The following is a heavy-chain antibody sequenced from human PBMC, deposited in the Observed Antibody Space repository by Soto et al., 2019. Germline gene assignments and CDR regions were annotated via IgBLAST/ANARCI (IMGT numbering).Heavy chain of an antibody. J-gene: IGHJ4*02. CDR2: IYYSGST. Sequence: SETLSLTCTVSGGTISSWYWSWIRQPPGKGLEWIGYIYYSGSTNCNPSLKSRVTISVDTSQNQFSLKLSSVTAADTAVYYCARRYGSGIDYRGQGTLVTV. CDR1: GGTISSWY. CDR3: ARRYGSGIDY. D-gene: IGHD1-26*01. V-gene: IGHV4-59*08.